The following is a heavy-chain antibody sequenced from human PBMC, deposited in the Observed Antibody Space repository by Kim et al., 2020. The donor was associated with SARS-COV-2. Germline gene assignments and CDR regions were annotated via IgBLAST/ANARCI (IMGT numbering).Heavy chain of an antibody. D-gene: IGHD6-13*01. V-gene: IGHV4-34*01. CDR2: INHSGST. Sequence: SETLSLTCAVYGGSFSGYYWSWIRQPPGKGLEWIGEINHSGSTNYNPSLKSRVTISVDTSKNQFSLKLSSVTAADTAVYYCASPGGAAAGRYFDYWGQGT. J-gene: IGHJ4*02. CDR1: GGSFSGYY. CDR3: ASPGGAAAGRYFDY.